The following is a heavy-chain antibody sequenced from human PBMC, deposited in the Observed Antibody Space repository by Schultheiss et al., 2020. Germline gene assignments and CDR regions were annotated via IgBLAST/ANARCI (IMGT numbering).Heavy chain of an antibody. CDR1: GFTFSSYS. CDR3: ARDIPIAAAGSSFDY. Sequence: GGSLRLSCAASGFTFSSYSMNWVRQAPGKGLEWVSAVSGSGGSTYYADSVKGRFTISRDNSKNTQYLQMNSLRADDTAVYYCARDIPIAAAGSSFDYWGQGTLVTVSS. D-gene: IGHD6-13*01. J-gene: IGHJ4*02. CDR2: VSGSGGST. V-gene: IGHV3-23*01.